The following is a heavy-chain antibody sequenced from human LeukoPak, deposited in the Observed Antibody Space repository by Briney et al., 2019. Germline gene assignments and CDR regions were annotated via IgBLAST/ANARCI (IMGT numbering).Heavy chain of an antibody. J-gene: IGHJ4*01. CDR1: GFTFSSYS. D-gene: IGHD4-17*01. CDR3: AREPTTVTTAFDY. Sequence: PGGSLRLSCAASGFTFSSYSMNWVRQAPGKGLEWVSSISSSSSYIYYADSVKGRFTISRDNAKNSLYLQMNSLRAEDTAVYYCAREPTTVTTAFDYWGHGTLVTVSS. CDR2: ISSSSSYI. V-gene: IGHV3-21*01.